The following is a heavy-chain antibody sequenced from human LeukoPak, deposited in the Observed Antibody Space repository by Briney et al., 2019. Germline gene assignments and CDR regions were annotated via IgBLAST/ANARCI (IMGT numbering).Heavy chain of an antibody. CDR1: GFTFSSYS. V-gene: IGHV3-21*01. D-gene: IGHD2-15*01. CDR3: ARSPLRSCSGGSCPFDY. Sequence: GGSLRLSCAASGFTFSSYSMNWVRQAPGKGLEWFSSISSSSSYIYYADSVKGRFTISRDNAKNSLYLQMNSLRAEDTAVYYCARSPLRSCSGGSCPFDYWGQGTLVTVSS. J-gene: IGHJ4*02. CDR2: ISSSSSYI.